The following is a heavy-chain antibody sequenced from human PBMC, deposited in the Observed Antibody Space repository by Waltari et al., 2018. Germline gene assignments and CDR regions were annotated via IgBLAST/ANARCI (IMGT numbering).Heavy chain of an antibody. V-gene: IGHV4-39*07. CDR1: GGSISSSSYY. Sequence: QLQLQESGPGLVKPSETLSLTCTVSGGSISSSSYYWGWIRQPPGKGLEWIGSIYYSGSTYYNPSLKSRVTISVDTSKNQFSLKLSSVTAADTAVYYCARDLLPVEMATRDFDYWGQGTLVTVSS. J-gene: IGHJ4*02. CDR2: IYYSGST. CDR3: ARDLLPVEMATRDFDY. D-gene: IGHD5-12*01.